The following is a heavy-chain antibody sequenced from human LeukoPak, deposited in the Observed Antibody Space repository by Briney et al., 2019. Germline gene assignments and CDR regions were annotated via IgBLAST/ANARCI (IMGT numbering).Heavy chain of an antibody. V-gene: IGHV1-2*04. Sequence: ASVKVSCKASGYTFTGYYIHWVRQAPGQGLEWMGRIHPNSGGTNYAQKFQAWVTITRDTSASTAYMELSSLRSEDTAVYYCANSPEDDYSNLRNGMDVWGQGTTVTVSS. CDR2: IHPNSGGT. D-gene: IGHD4-11*01. CDR3: ANSPEDDYSNLRNGMDV. CDR1: GYTFTGYY. J-gene: IGHJ6*02.